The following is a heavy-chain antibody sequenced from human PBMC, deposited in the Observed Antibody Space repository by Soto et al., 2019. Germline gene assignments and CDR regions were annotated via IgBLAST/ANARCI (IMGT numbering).Heavy chain of an antibody. D-gene: IGHD1-1*01. V-gene: IGHV4-59*01. CDR3: ARFNGYKLARSGSYSAMXV. Sequence: SETLSLTCTVSGGSISKYYWAWIRQPPGKGLEWIGYIYYNGDTDYSPSLKSRVTISVDTSKNQFSLNLYPVTAADTAVYYCARFNGYKLARSGSYSAMXVWGQGTTVTVSS. CDR2: IYYNGDT. CDR1: GGSISKYY. J-gene: IGHJ6*02.